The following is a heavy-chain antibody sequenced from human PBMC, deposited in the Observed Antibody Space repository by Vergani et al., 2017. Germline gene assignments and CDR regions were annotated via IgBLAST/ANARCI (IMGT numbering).Heavy chain of an antibody. CDR2: IHSSGTT. J-gene: IGHJ5*02. CDR1: GGSITSGSFY. D-gene: IGHD3-10*01. Sequence: QVQLHESGPGLVKPSQTLSLTCTVSGGSITSGSFYWSWIRQPAGKGLGWLGRIHSSGTTNYNPSLKSRVTLSVDTSKNQLSLRMTSVTAADTAVYYCARDSWTSELRGVYWFDTWGQGTLVSVSS. CDR3: ARDSWTSELRGVYWFDT. V-gene: IGHV4-61*02.